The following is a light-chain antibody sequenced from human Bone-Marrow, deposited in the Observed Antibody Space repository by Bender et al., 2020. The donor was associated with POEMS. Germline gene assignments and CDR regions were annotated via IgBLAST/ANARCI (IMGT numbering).Light chain of an antibody. Sequence: QSSLTQPASVSGSPGQSITISCTGTSSYVGGYNYVSWYQQHPGKAPKIMIYEVSSRPSGVSNRFSGSKSGNTASLTISGLQAEDEDDYYCRSYTSSSTFYAFGTGTKVTVL. CDR2: EVS. CDR1: SSYVGGYNY. CDR3: RSYTSSSTFYA. V-gene: IGLV2-14*01. J-gene: IGLJ1*01.